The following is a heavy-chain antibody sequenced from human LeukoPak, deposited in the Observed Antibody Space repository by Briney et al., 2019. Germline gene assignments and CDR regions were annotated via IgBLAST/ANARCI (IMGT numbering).Heavy chain of an antibody. D-gene: IGHD2-21*02. V-gene: IGHV3-21*01. J-gene: IGHJ3*02. CDR1: GFTFSDYT. CDR2: ISSTSNYI. CDR3: ARQKYCGGDFNGLDTLNT. Sequence: GGSLRLSCAASGFTFSDYTINWVRQAPGKGLEWVSSISSTSNYIYHADSLKGRVTISRDNAKNSLSLQMNSLRVEDTAVYYCARQKYCGGDFNGLDTLNTWGQGTMVTVFS.